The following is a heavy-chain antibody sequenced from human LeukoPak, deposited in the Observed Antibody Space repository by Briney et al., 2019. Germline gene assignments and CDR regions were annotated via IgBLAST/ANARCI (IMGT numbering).Heavy chain of an antibody. CDR2: ISTDGNTI. V-gene: IGHV3-74*01. Sequence: PGGSLRLSCAASGFTFSNYWMSWVRQAPGKGLVWVSRISTDGNTITYADSVKGRFTISRDNAKNTLNVQMNSLRAEDTAVYYCARHQAGAFDIRGQGTMVTVSS. J-gene: IGHJ3*02. D-gene: IGHD3-10*01. CDR3: ARHQAGAFDI. CDR1: GFTFSNYW.